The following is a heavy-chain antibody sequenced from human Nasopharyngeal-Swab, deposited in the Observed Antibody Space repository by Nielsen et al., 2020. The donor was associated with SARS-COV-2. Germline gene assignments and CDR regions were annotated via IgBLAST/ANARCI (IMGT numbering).Heavy chain of an antibody. CDR1: GYTFTSYG. J-gene: IGHJ6*03. D-gene: IGHD6-6*01. V-gene: IGHV1-18*01. CDR3: ARDHGSSSLNYYYYYYMDV. CDR2: IGAYNGNT. Sequence: ASVKVSCKASGYTFTSYGISWVRQAPGQGLEWMGWIGAYNGNTNYAQKLQGRVTMTTDTSTSTAYMELRSLRSDDTAVYYCARDHGSSSLNYYYYYYMDVWGKGTTVTVSS.